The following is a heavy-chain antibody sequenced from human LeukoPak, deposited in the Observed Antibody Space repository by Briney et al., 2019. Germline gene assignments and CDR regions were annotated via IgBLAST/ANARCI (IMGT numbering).Heavy chain of an antibody. J-gene: IGHJ4*02. Sequence: GGSLRLSCAASGLTFDDFAMHWVRQTPGKGLEWVSSITWNGGRIGYADSVKGRFTISRDNTRNSLYLQMNSLRTEDTAFYYCARGLTTVTAYFEYWGQGTLVTVSS. D-gene: IGHD4-17*01. CDR1: GLTFDDFA. CDR3: ARGLTTVTAYFEY. CDR2: ITWNGGRI. V-gene: IGHV3-9*01.